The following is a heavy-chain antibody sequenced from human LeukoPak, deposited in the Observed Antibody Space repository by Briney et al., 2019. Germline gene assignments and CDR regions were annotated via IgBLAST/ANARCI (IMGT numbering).Heavy chain of an antibody. CDR2: INPNSGGT. V-gene: IGHV1-2*06. D-gene: IGHD3-22*01. CDR3: ARVVSKGIGDFDY. J-gene: IGHJ4*02. Sequence: GASVKVSCKASGYTFTGYCMHWVRQAPGQGLEWMGRINPNSGGTNYAQKFQGRVTMTRDTSISTAYMELSRLRSDDTAVYYRARVVSKGIGDFDYWGQGTLVTVSS. CDR1: GYTFTGYC.